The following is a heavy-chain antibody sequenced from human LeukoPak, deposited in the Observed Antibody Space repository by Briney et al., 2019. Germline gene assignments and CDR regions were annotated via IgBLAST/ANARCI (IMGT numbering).Heavy chain of an antibody. Sequence: SETLSLTCTISGGSISSSSYYWGWIRQPPGKGLEWIGSIYYSGSTYYNPSLKSRVTISVDTSKNQFSLKLSSVTAADTAVYYCARDHSPKGLNYYDSSGYYYPSPTFDYWGQGTLVTVSS. J-gene: IGHJ4*02. V-gene: IGHV4-39*07. CDR2: IYYSGST. CDR1: GGSISSSSYY. D-gene: IGHD3-22*01. CDR3: ARDHSPKGLNYYDSSGYYYPSPTFDY.